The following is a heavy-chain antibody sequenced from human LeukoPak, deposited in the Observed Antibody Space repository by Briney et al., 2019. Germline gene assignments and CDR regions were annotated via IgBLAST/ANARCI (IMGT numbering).Heavy chain of an antibody. V-gene: IGHV3-23*01. Sequence: GGSLRLSCAASGFTFSSYAMSWVRQAPGKGLEWVSAISGSGGSTYYADSVKGRFTISRDNSKNTLYLQMNSLRAEDTAVYYCAKFSRSGGSTGCPFDYWGQGTLVTVSS. CDR2: ISGSGGST. CDR3: AKFSRSGGSTGCPFDY. D-gene: IGHD2-2*01. J-gene: IGHJ4*02. CDR1: GFTFSSYA.